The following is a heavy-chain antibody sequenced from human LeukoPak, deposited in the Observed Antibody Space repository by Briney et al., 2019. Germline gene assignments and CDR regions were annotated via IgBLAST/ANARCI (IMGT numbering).Heavy chain of an antibody. CDR2: ISSSGSTI. CDR1: GFTFSDYY. Sequence: GGSLRLSCAASGFTFSDYYMSWIRQAPGKGLEWVSYISSSGSTIYYADSVKGRFTISRDNAKNSLYLQMNSLRAEDTAVYYCARDPPTVTTSGYFQHWGQGTQVTVSS. V-gene: IGHV3-11*04. D-gene: IGHD4-17*01. J-gene: IGHJ1*01. CDR3: ARDPPTVTTSGYFQH.